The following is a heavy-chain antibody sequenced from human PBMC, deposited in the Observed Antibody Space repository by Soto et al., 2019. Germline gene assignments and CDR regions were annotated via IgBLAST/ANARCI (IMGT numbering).Heavy chain of an antibody. V-gene: IGHV4-59*01. CDR1: GGSISGYH. D-gene: IGHD6-6*01. CDR3: ARGSTHSFDY. Sequence: PSETLSLTCTVSGGSISGYHWSWIRQPPGKGLEWIAYIHYTGSTNYNPSLKSRVTISVDTSKNQFSLRLSSVTAADTAVYYCARGSTHSFDYWGRGNLVTVSS. CDR2: IHYTGST. J-gene: IGHJ4*02.